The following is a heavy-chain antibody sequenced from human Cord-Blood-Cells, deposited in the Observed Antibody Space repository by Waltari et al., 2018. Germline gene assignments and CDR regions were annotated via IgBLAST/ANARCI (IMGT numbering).Heavy chain of an antibody. D-gene: IGHD2-2*02. CDR2: INHSGST. CDR1: GASFSGYY. V-gene: IGHV4-34*01. CDR3: ASTLYCSSTICNNNWFDP. J-gene: IGHJ5*02. Sequence: QVQLQPWGAGLLKPSETLSLTCAVYGASFSGYYWSWIREPPGKGLGWIGEINHSGSTNYNPSLKSRVTISVDTSKNQFSLKLSSVTAADTAVYYCASTLYCSSTICNNNWFDPWGQGTLVTVSS.